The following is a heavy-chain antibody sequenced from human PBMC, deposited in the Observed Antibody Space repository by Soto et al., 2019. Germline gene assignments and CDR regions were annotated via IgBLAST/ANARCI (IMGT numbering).Heavy chain of an antibody. Sequence: QLQLQESGPGLVKPSETLSLTCTVSGGSISSSSYYWGWIRQPPGKGLEWIGSIYYSGSTYYNPSLKSRVTIAVDTSKNQFSLKLSSVTAADTAVYYCARHEGYSSSWYQDYWGQGTLVTVSS. D-gene: IGHD6-13*01. J-gene: IGHJ4*02. V-gene: IGHV4-39*01. CDR1: GGSISSSSYY. CDR2: IYYSGST. CDR3: ARHEGYSSSWYQDY.